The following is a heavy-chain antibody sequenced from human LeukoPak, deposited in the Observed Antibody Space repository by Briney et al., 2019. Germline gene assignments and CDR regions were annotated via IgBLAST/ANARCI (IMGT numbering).Heavy chain of an antibody. CDR1: GYTFINYA. J-gene: IGHJ5*02. V-gene: IGHV1-3*01. CDR2: INAGNGNT. Sequence: ASVKVSCKASGYTFINYAINWGRQAPGQRPEWVGWINAGNGNTKYSQKFQGRVTITRDTSASTAYMELRSLRSDDTAVYYCARDGPARYYDRSGWFDPWGQGTLVTVSS. CDR3: ARDGPARYYDRSGWFDP. D-gene: IGHD3-22*01.